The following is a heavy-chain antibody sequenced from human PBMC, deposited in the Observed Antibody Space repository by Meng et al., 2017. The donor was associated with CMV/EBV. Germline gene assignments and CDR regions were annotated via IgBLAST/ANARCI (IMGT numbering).Heavy chain of an antibody. J-gene: IGHJ4*02. Sequence: GSLRLSCAVYGGSFSGYYWSWIRQPPGKGLEWIGYIYYSGSTNYNPSLKSRVTISVDTSKNQFSLKLSSVTAADTAVYYCARYLGWSEYYYDSSGPSGLGYFDYWGQGTLVTVSS. V-gene: IGHV4-59*01. CDR2: IYYSGST. CDR1: GGSFSGYY. D-gene: IGHD3-22*01. CDR3: ARYLGWSEYYYDSSGPSGLGYFDY.